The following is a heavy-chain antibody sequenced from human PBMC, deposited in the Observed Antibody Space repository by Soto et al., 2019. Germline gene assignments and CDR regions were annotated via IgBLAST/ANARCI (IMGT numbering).Heavy chain of an antibody. CDR1: GGSVSSGSYY. D-gene: IGHD6-13*01. CDR2: IYYSGST. V-gene: IGHV4-61*01. J-gene: IGHJ5*02. CDR3: AISGVDSSSWYNWFTP. Sequence: PSETLSLTCTVSGGSVSSGSYYWSWIRQPPGKGLEWIGYIYYSGSTNYNHSLKSRVTISVDTSKNQFSLKLSSVTAADTAVYYCAISGVDSSSWYNWFTPLGRGSLVTV.